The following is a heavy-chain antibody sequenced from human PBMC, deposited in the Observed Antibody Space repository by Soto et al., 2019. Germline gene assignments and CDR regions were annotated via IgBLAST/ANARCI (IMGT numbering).Heavy chain of an antibody. CDR1: GFTFSSYA. V-gene: IGHV3-48*02. D-gene: IGHD3-3*01. CDR3: RLDFWSPKDYYYGMDV. CDR2: ISSSSSTI. Sequence: GGSLRLSCAASGFTFSSYAMSWVRQAPGKGLEWVSYISSSSSTIYYADSVKGRFTISRDNAKNSLYLQMNSLRDEDTAVYYCRLDFWSPKDYYYGMDVWGQGTTVTVSS. J-gene: IGHJ6*02.